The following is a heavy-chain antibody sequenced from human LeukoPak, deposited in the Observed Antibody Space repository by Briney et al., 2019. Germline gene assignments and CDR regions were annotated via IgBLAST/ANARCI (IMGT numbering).Heavy chain of an antibody. J-gene: IGHJ6*03. CDR2: MNAGNGNT. D-gene: IGHD2-2*01. CDR3: ARGRGTSGTNRDFYYYYYMDV. Sequence: ASVKVSCKASGYIFTDYAIHWLRQAPGQRPEWMGWMNAGNGNTKYSQKFQGRITLIRDTSAATAYMELSSLKHDDLAVFYCARGRGTSGTNRDFYYYYYMDVWGKGTTVTVSS. CDR1: GYIFTDYA. V-gene: IGHV1-3*01.